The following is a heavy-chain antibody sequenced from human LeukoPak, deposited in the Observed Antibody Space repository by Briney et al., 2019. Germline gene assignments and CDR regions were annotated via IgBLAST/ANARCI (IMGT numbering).Heavy chain of an antibody. Sequence: SVKVSYKASGGTFSRYAISWVREAPGQGLEWMGGIIPLFGTANYAQKFQGRVTITADESTSTAYMELSSLRSEDTAVYYCARGGDIGVAGYFDYWGQGTLVTVSS. D-gene: IGHD6-19*01. CDR2: IIPLFGTA. CDR1: GGTFSRYA. V-gene: IGHV1-69*13. CDR3: ARGGDIGVAGYFDY. J-gene: IGHJ4*02.